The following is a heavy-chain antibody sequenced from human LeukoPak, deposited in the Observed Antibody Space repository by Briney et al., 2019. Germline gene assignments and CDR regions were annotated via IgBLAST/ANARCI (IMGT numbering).Heavy chain of an antibody. CDR3: ARDGLAAATLHWCFDV. D-gene: IGHD6-25*01. CDR2: IYYSGST. J-gene: IGHJ2*01. CDR1: GGSISSYY. Sequence: PSETLSLTCTVSGGSISSYYWSWIRQPPGKGLEWIGYIYYSGSTNYNPSLKSRVTISVDTSKNQFSLKLSSVTAADTAVYYCARDGLAAATLHWCFDVWGRGTLVTVSS. V-gene: IGHV4-59*01.